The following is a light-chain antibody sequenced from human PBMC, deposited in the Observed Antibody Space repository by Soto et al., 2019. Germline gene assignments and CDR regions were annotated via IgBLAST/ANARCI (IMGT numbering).Light chain of an antibody. CDR3: QQYDSYSYT. CDR1: QSISNW. V-gene: IGKV1-5*01. Sequence: DIPLTQSLSTLSASGSEGENMXCRTSQSISNWLAWYQQKPGKAPKLLISGASSLESGVPSRFSGSGSGTEFTLTISSLQPDDFATYYCQQYDSYSYTFGQGTKVDIK. CDR2: GAS. J-gene: IGKJ2*01.